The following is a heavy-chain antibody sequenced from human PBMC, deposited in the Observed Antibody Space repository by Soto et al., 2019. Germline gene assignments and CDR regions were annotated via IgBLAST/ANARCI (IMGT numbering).Heavy chain of an antibody. Sequence: SETLSLTCAVYGGSFSGYYWSWIRQPPGKGLEWIGEINHSGSTNYNPSLKSRVTISVDTSKNQFSLKLSSVTAADTAVYYCARGSPQNKYGDYAYYYYMDVWGKGTTVTVSS. CDR2: INHSGST. J-gene: IGHJ6*03. CDR3: ARGSPQNKYGDYAYYYYMDV. D-gene: IGHD4-17*01. V-gene: IGHV4-34*01. CDR1: GGSFSGYY.